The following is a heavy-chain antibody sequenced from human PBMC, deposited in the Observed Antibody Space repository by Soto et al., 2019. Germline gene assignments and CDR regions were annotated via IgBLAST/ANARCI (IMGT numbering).Heavy chain of an antibody. J-gene: IGHJ5*02. Sequence: QVQLVESGGGVVQPGGSLRLSCAASGFTFSPFGMHWVRQAPGKGLEWVAIVYYDGQNKFYADSVKGRFLISRDQSKNTVYLQMNSLRVEDTAIYYWLRNTGSFRFDPWGQGMLVTVSS. CDR1: GFTFSPFG. CDR3: LRNTGSFRFDP. CDR2: VYYDGQNK. D-gene: IGHD2-15*01. V-gene: IGHV3-33*01.